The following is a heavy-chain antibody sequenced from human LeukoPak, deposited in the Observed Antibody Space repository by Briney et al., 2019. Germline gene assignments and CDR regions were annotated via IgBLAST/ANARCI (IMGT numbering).Heavy chain of an antibody. J-gene: IGHJ4*02. CDR1: GYTFTSYD. Sequence: GASVKVSCKASGYTFTSYDINWVRQAPGQGLEWMGIINPSGGSTSYAQKFQGRVTMTRDTSSSTVYMELSSLRSEDMAVYYCARDYFKVVVAGTAPSAGHMDYWGQGTLVTVSS. D-gene: IGHD2-15*01. V-gene: IGHV1-46*01. CDR3: ARDYFKVVVAGTAPSAGHMDY. CDR2: INPSGGST.